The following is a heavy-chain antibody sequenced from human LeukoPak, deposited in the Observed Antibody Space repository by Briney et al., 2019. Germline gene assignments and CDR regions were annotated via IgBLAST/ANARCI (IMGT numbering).Heavy chain of an antibody. CDR2: TYYRSKWSN. D-gene: IGHD6-13*01. CDR3: ARATSGTFDY. J-gene: IGHJ4*02. V-gene: IGHV6-1*01. Sequence: SQTLSLTCAISGDSVSSKLVTWNWIRQSPSRGLDWLGRTYYRSKWSNDYSESLKGRITINPDSSKNQFSLQLNSVSPEGTAVYYCARATSGTFDYWGQGTLVTVSP. CDR1: GDSVSSKLVT.